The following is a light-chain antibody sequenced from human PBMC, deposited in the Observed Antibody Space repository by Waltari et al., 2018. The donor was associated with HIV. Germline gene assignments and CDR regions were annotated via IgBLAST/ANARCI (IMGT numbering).Light chain of an antibody. V-gene: IGKV3-11*01. CDR3: QHRSNWPIT. J-gene: IGKJ5*01. CDR1: QSVSNY. CDR2: GAS. Sequence: VLTQSPASLVLSPGERATLSCRASQSVSNYLAWYQHKPVQAPRLLIYGASSRATGIPARFSGSGSGTDFTLTISSLEPGDFAVYYCQHRSNWPITFGQGTRLEIK.